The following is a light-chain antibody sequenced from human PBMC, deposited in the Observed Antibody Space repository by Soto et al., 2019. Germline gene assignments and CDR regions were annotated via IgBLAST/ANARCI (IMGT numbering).Light chain of an antibody. CDR2: GAS. CDR3: QHYDSSPYT. CDR1: QSVSSSY. J-gene: IGKJ2*01. Sequence: EIVLTQSPGTLSLSPGERATLSCRASQSVSSSYLAWYQQKPGQAPRLLIYGASSRATGIPDRFSGSGSGTDFTLSISRLEPEDLAVYYCQHYDSSPYTFGQGTKLEIK. V-gene: IGKV3-20*01.